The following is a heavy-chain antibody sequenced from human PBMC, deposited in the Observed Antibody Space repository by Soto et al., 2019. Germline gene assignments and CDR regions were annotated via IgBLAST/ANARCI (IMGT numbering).Heavy chain of an antibody. J-gene: IGHJ4*02. Sequence: QVQLVQSGAEVKKPGASVKVSCKASGYTFTSYGISWVRQAPRQGLEWMGWISAYNGNTTYAQKLQGRVTMTTGTSAGTAYMELRRPRSDDTAVYYCARGATVETGNYWGQGALVTVSS. CDR1: GYTFTSYG. CDR3: ARGATVETGNY. V-gene: IGHV1-18*01. D-gene: IGHD4-17*01. CDR2: ISAYNGNT.